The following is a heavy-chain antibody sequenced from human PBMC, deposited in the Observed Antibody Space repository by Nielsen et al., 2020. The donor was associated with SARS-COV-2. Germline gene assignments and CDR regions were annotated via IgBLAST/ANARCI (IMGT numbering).Heavy chain of an antibody. D-gene: IGHD1-26*01. CDR2: ISYDGSNK. V-gene: IGHV3-30*04. J-gene: IGHJ4*02. CDR1: GFTFSSYA. Sequence: GESLKISCAASGFTFSSYAMSWVRQAPGKGLEWVAVISYDGSNKYYADSVKGRFTISRDNSKNTLYLQMNSLRAEDTAVYYCARGRVGAFDYWGQGTLVTVSS. CDR3: ARGRVGAFDY.